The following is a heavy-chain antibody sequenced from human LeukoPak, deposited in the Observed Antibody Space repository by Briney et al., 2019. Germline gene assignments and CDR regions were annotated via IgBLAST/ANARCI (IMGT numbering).Heavy chain of an antibody. V-gene: IGHV3-21*01. CDR3: ARDPQYCSGGSCYSFDY. CDR2: IISSSSYI. Sequence: GGSLRLSCASSGFTFSTYSMNWVRQAPGKGLEWVSSIISSSSYIYYADSVKGRFTISRDNAKNSLYLQMNSLRAEDTAVYYCARDPQYCSGGSCYSFDYWGQGTLVTVSS. D-gene: IGHD2-15*01. CDR1: GFTFSTYS. J-gene: IGHJ4*02.